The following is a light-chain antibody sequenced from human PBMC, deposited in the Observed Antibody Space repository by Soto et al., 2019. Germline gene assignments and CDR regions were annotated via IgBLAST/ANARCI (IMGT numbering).Light chain of an antibody. J-gene: IGKJ1*01. CDR2: GAS. Sequence: EIVLTQSPGTLCLSPGEGATLSYRASLTISNNFIAWYQQRAGQAPRLVIYGASTRATGIPDRFSASGSGTDFTLTISRLEPQAFAAYFCQQPYSSPPTFAQGTKVDIK. CDR1: LTISNNF. CDR3: QQPYSSPPT. V-gene: IGKV3-20*01.